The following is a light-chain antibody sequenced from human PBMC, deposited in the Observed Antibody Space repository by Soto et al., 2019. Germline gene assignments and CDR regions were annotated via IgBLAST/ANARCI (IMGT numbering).Light chain of an antibody. V-gene: IGLV3-1*01. CDR2: QDS. J-gene: IGLJ2*01. CDR1: KLGNKF. Sequence: SYELTQPPSMSVSPGQTASITCYGEKLGNKFVCWYQQKPGQSPVVVIYQDSRLPSGIPERLSGSNSGNTATLTISGTQAMDEADYYCQAWDSRHVVFGGGTKLTVL. CDR3: QAWDSRHVV.